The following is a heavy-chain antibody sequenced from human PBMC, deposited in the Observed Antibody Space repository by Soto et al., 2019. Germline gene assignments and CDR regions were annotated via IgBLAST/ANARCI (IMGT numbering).Heavy chain of an antibody. D-gene: IGHD2-2*02. CDR3: ARDHCSSTSCYKIHWFDP. CDR1: GGTFSSYA. J-gene: IGHJ5*02. V-gene: IGHV1-69*13. Sequence: SVKVSCKASGGTFSSYAISWVRQAPGQGLEWMGGIIPIFGTANYAQKFQGRVTITADESTSTAYMELSRLRSEDTAVYYCARDHCSSTSCYKIHWFDPWGQGTLVTVSS. CDR2: IIPIFGTA.